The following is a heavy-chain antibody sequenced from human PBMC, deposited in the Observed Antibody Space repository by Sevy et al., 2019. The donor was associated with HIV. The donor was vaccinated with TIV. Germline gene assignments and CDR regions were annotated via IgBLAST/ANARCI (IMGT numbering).Heavy chain of an antibody. CDR1: DGSFSGYY. Sequence: SETLSLTCAVHDGSFSGYYWNWIRQLPGKGLEWIGEINESGITYYNPSLKSRVAISVDTSKKQFSLKLNSVTAADTALYFCARSPPVVVVPGAPSWFYPWGQGTLVTVSS. D-gene: IGHD2-2*01. J-gene: IGHJ5*02. CDR2: INESGIT. CDR3: ARSPPVVVVPGAPSWFYP. V-gene: IGHV4-34*01.